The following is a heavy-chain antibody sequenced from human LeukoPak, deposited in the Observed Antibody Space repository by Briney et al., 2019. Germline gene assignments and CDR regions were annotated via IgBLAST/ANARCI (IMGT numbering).Heavy chain of an antibody. CDR3: ARDGGPIVPAAPSFDY. D-gene: IGHD2-2*01. CDR1: GFTFSSCS. V-gene: IGHV3-21*01. CDR2: ISSSSSYI. Sequence: GGSLRLSCAASGFTFSSCSMNWVRQAPGKGLEWVSSISSSSSYIYYADSVKGRFTISRDNAKNSLYLQMNSLRAEDTAVYYCARDGGPIVPAAPSFDYWGQGTLVTVSS. J-gene: IGHJ4*02.